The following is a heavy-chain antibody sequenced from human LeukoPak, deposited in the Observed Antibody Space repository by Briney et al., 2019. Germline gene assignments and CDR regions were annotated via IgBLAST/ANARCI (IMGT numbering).Heavy chain of an antibody. J-gene: IGHJ3*02. CDR1: GGSFSGYY. D-gene: IGHD5-18*01. V-gene: IGHV4-34*01. Sequence: PSETLSLTCAVYGGSFSGYYWSWIRQPPGKGLEWIGEINHSGSTNYNPSLKSRVTISVDTSKNQFSLKLSSVTAADTAVYYCARELYSYGTIDIWGQGTMVTVSS. CDR3: ARELYSYGTIDI. CDR2: INHSGST.